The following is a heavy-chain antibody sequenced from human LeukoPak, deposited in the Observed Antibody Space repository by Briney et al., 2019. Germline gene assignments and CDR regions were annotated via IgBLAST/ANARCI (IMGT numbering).Heavy chain of an antibody. CDR3: ARNQRRLDY. V-gene: IGHV3-7*01. D-gene: IGHD1-14*01. Sequence: GGSLRLSCAASGFTFSNYWITWVRQAPGKGLELVANIKQDGSEKYYVDSVKGRFTISRDNAKNSLYLQMNSLRAEDTAVYYCARNQRRLDYWGQGTPVTVSS. J-gene: IGHJ4*02. CDR2: IKQDGSEK. CDR1: GFTFSNYW.